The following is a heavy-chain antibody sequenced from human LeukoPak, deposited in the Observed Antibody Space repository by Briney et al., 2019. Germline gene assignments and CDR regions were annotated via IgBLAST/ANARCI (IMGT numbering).Heavy chain of an antibody. CDR2: IGTAGDT. D-gene: IGHD7-27*01. CDR1: GFTFSSYD. CDR3: AREGTGDDAFDI. J-gene: IGHJ3*02. V-gene: IGHV3-13*01. Sequence: PGGSLRLSCAASGFTFSSYDMHWVRQATGKGLEWVSAIGTAGDTYYPGSVKGRFTISRENAKNSLYLQMNSLGAGDTAVYYCAREGTGDDAFDIWGQGTMVTVSS.